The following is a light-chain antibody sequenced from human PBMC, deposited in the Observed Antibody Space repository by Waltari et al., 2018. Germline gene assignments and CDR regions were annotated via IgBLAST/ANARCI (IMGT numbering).Light chain of an antibody. CDR1: QSVRGP. J-gene: IGKJ1*01. CDR3: QHYVRLPVT. Sequence: EIVLTQSPGNLSFSPGERATLSCRASQSVRGPLARYQQKPGQPPRLLIYAASIRATGIPDRFSGSGSGADFTLTISRLEPEDFAVYYCQHYVRLPVTFGQGTKVEIK. CDR2: AAS. V-gene: IGKV3-20*01.